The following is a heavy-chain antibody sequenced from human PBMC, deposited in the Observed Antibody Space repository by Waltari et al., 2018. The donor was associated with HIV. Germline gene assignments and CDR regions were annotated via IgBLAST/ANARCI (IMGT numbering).Heavy chain of an antibody. Sequence: EVQLLESGGGWVQPGGSLRLSCAASGFTFSTYAMSWVRQAPGKGLEWVSFISGSGGSTYYADSVKGRFTISRDNSKNTLYLQMNSLRAEDTAVYYCAKDNRDPLGTLWYWGQGTLVTVSS. CDR2: ISGSGGST. J-gene: IGHJ4*02. CDR1: GFTFSTYA. CDR3: AKDNRDPLGTLWY. D-gene: IGHD2-21*01. V-gene: IGHV3-23*01.